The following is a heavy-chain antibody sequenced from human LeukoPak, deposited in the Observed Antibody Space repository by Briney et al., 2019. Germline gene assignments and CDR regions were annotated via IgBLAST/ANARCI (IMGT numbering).Heavy chain of an antibody. Sequence: SETLSLTCAVYGGSFSGYYWSWIRQPPGKGLEWIGEINHSGSTNYNPSLKSRVTISVDTSKNQSSLKLSSVTAADTAVYYCARGRIAAAGKRYYYYGMDVWGQGTTVTVSS. CDR2: INHSGST. CDR3: ARGRIAAAGKRYYYYGMDV. D-gene: IGHD6-13*01. J-gene: IGHJ6*02. CDR1: GGSFSGYY. V-gene: IGHV4-34*01.